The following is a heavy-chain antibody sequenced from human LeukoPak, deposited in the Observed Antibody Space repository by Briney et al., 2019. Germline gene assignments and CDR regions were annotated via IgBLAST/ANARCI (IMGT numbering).Heavy chain of an antibody. CDR2: ISAYNGNT. V-gene: IGHV1-18*01. CDR1: GYTFTSYG. CDR3: ARDRNCYDSSGYYYEN. Sequence: ASVKVSCKASGYTFTSYGISWVRQAPGQGLEWMGWISAYNGNTNYAQKLQGRVTMTTDTSTSTAYMELRSLRSDDTAVYYCARDRNCYDSSGYYYENWGQGTLVTVSS. D-gene: IGHD3-22*01. J-gene: IGHJ4*02.